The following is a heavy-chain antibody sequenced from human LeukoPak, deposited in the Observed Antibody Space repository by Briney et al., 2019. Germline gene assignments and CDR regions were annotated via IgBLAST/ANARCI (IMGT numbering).Heavy chain of an antibody. V-gene: IGHV4-39*01. Sequence: SETLSLTCTVSGGSIRSNYYGAWIRQPPGKGLEWIGSMYYGGSTYYNPSLKSRVTMFIDTAKSQFSLSLTSVTAADTAVFYCARHPGSSGWYASDYFDYWGQGILVTVSS. J-gene: IGHJ4*02. CDR1: GGSIRSNYY. D-gene: IGHD6-19*01. CDR2: MYYGGST. CDR3: ARHPGSSGWYASDYFDY.